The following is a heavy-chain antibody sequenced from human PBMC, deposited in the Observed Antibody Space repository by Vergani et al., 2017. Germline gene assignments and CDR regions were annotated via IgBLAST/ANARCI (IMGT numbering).Heavy chain of an antibody. CDR1: GFTFRNYA. V-gene: IGHV3-23*01. CDR2: ISDNGCTT. D-gene: IGHD5-12*01. J-gene: IGHJ3*01. CDR3: TKGSVYYHDSAGHGYDPYTGFDL. Sequence: EVQLLESGGGLAQPGGSLRLSCAASGFTFRNYAMTWVRQAPGKGLEWVSIISDNGCTTYYADSVKGRFTISRDNAKNSLFLEMNSLRFEDTAVYFCTKGSVYYHDSAGHGYDPYTGFDLWGQGTLVTVSS.